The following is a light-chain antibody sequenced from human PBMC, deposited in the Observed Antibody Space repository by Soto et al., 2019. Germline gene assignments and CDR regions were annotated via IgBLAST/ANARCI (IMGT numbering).Light chain of an antibody. CDR2: DVS. Sequence: QSALTQPRSVSGSPGQSVTISCTGTSSDVGGYNYVSWYQQHPGKAPKLMIYDVSKRPSGVPDRFSGSKSGNTASLTISGLQAVDEADYYCGSCAGSYSYVFGTGTKLTVL. CDR1: SSDVGGYNY. V-gene: IGLV2-11*01. CDR3: GSCAGSYSYV. J-gene: IGLJ1*01.